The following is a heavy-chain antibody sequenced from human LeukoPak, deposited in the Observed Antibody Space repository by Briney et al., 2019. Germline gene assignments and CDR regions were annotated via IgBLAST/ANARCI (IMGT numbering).Heavy chain of an antibody. CDR1: GFRFDYHG. CDR3: AGGDRNGWYFDY. CDR2: INWNGAST. Sequence: GGSLRLSCAASGFRFDYHGMSWVRQAPGKGLEWVSGINWNGASTAYGDSVKGRFTISRYNAKNSLYLQMNSLRAEDTALYYCAGGDRNGWYFDYWGQGILVTVSS. V-gene: IGHV3-20*04. D-gene: IGHD5-24*01. J-gene: IGHJ4*02.